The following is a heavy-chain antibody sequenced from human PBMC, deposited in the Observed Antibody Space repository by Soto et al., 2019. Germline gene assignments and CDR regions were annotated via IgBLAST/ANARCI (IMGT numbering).Heavy chain of an antibody. Sequence: EVQLVESGGGLVKPGGSLRLSCAASGSTFSHAWMSWVRQVPGKGLEWVARVKSKAAGGTTDYAAPVKGRFTISRDDSRNTLYLQMSSLKTDDTAVYYCTSLGVDPWGQGTVVTVSS. CDR3: TSLGVDP. J-gene: IGHJ5*02. CDR1: GSTFSHAW. CDR2: VKSKAAGGTT. V-gene: IGHV3-15*01.